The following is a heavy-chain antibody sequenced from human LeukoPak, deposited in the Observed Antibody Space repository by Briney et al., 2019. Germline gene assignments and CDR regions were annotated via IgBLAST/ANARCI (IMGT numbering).Heavy chain of an antibody. CDR1: GFTFSSYW. Sequence: GGSLRLSCVASGFTFSSYWMSWVRQAPGKGLEWVASIKQDGGQNHYLDSVKGRFTISRDNAKSSLFPQLNSLSAEDTAMYYCARWDAYCTGGSCYFGGFAFDIWGQGTVVTVSS. D-gene: IGHD2-15*01. V-gene: IGHV3-7*01. CDR3: ARWDAYCTGGSCYFGGFAFDI. J-gene: IGHJ3*02. CDR2: IKQDGGQN.